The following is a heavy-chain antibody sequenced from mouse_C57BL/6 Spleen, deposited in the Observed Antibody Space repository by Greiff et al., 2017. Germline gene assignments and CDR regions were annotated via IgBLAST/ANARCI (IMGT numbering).Heavy chain of an antibody. D-gene: IGHD3-2*02. J-gene: IGHJ4*01. CDR1: GFTFSDYY. CDR3: ARRQLRLQAMDY. V-gene: IGHV5-12*01. Sequence: EVQLVESGGGLVQPGGSLKLSCAASGFTFSDYYMYWVRQTPEKRLEWVAYISNGGGSTYYPDTVKGRFTISRDNAKNTLYLQMSRLKSEDTAMYYCARRQLRLQAMDYWGQGTSVTVSS. CDR2: ISNGGGST.